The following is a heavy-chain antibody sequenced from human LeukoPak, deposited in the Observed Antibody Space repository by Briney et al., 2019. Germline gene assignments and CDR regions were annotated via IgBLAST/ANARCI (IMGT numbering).Heavy chain of an antibody. CDR2: IRSKAYGGTT. CDR1: GFTFGDYA. V-gene: IGHV3-49*03. CDR3: SSDLYTSSWLPGNYFFGMDV. D-gene: IGHD6-13*01. J-gene: IGHJ6*02. Sequence: GGSLRLSCTASGFTFGDYAMSWFRQAPGKGLEWVGFIRSKAYGGTTEYAASVKGRFIISRDDSKGIGYLQMNSLTTEDTAVYYCSSDLYTSSWLPGNYFFGMDVWGQGTTVTVSS.